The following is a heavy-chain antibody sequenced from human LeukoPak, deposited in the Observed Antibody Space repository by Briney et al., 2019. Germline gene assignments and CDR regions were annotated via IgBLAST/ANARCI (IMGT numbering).Heavy chain of an antibody. V-gene: IGHV3-23*01. D-gene: IGHD3-22*01. J-gene: IGHJ4*02. CDR1: GFTFSSYA. CDR2: ISGSGGST. CDR3: AKDHNYDSSGYHDYFDY. Sequence: GGSLRLSCAASGFTFSSYAMSWVRQAPGKGLEWVSAISGSGGSTYYADSVKGRFTISRDNSKNTLYLQMNSLRAEDTAVYYCAKDHNYDSSGYHDYFDYWGQGTLVTVSS.